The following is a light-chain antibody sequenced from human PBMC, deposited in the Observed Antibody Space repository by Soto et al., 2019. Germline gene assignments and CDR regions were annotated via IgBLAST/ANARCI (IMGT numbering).Light chain of an antibody. V-gene: IGLV2-8*01. CDR3: NSYTGWIYV. CDR2: EVI. Sequence: QSALTQPPSASGSPGQSVTISCTGTSSDVGGYDYVSWYQHHPGKAPKLIIFEVIKRPSGVPDRFSGSKFGNTASLTVSGLQAEDEADYYCNSYTGWIYVFGTGTKVTVL. J-gene: IGLJ1*01. CDR1: SSDVGGYDY.